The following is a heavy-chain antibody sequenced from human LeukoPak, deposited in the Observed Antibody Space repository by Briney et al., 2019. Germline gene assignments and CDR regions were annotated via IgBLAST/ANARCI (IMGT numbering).Heavy chain of an antibody. J-gene: IGHJ5*02. D-gene: IGHD6-13*01. V-gene: IGHV3-30-3*01. CDR3: ARDSHPQQINWFDP. CDR1: GFTFSSYA. Sequence: AGGSLRLSCAASGFTFSSYAMHWVRQAPGKGLEWVAVISYDGSNKYYADSVKGRFTISRDNSKNTLYLQMNSLRAEDTAVYYCARDSHPQQINWFDPWGQGTLVTVSS. CDR2: ISYDGSNK.